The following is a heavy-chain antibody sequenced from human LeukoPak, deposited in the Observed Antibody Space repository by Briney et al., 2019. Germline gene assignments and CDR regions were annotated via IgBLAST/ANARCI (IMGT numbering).Heavy chain of an antibody. CDR3: ARPSSGYYYYYGMDV. V-gene: IGHV3-30-3*01. Sequence: GGSLRLSCAASGFTFSSYAMHWVRQAPGKGLEWVAVISYDGSNKYYADSVKGRFTISRDNSKNTLYLQMNSLRAEDTAVYYCARPSSGYYYYYGMDVWGQGTTVTVSS. D-gene: IGHD3-22*01. CDR2: ISYDGSNK. J-gene: IGHJ6*02. CDR1: GFTFSSYA.